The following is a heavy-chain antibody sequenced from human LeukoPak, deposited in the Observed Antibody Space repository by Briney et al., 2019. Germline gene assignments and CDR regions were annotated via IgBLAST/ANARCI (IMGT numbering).Heavy chain of an antibody. Sequence: PGGSLRLSCAASGFTFSSYAMSWVRQAPGKGLEWVSAISGSGGSTYYADSVKGRFTISRDNSKNTLYLQMNSLRGEDTAVYHCAKDSSYSSSWYDYWGQGTLVTVSS. CDR2: ISGSGGST. V-gene: IGHV3-23*01. J-gene: IGHJ4*02. CDR3: AKDSSYSSSWYDY. CDR1: GFTFSSYA. D-gene: IGHD6-13*01.